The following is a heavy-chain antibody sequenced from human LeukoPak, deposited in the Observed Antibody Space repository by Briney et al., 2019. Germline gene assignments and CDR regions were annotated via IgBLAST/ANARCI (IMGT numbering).Heavy chain of an antibody. D-gene: IGHD6-19*01. V-gene: IGHV4-59*01. CDR1: GGSISSYY. CDR3: ASSYSSGWYWYFDL. Sequence: SETVSLTCTVSGGSISSYYWSWIRQPPGKGLEWIGYIYYSGSTNYNPSLKSRVTISVDTSKNQFSLKLSSVTAADTAVYYCASSYSSGWYWYFDLWGRGTLVTVSS. J-gene: IGHJ2*01. CDR2: IYYSGST.